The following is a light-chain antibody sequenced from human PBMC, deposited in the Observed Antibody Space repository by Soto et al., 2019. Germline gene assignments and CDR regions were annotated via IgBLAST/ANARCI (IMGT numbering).Light chain of an antibody. Sequence: QLVLTQSPSASASLGASVKLTCTLSSGYSSYAIAWHQQQPEKGPRYLMKLKSDGSHSKGDGIPDRFSGSSSGAERYLTISSLQSEDEADYYCQTWGTGVIFGGGTKLTVL. CDR3: QTWGTGVI. J-gene: IGLJ2*01. V-gene: IGLV4-69*01. CDR2: LKSDGSH. CDR1: SGYSSYA.